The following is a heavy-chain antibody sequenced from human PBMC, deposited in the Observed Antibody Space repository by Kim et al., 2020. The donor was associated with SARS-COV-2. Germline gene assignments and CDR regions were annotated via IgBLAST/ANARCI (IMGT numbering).Heavy chain of an antibody. V-gene: IGHV4-59*13. CDR3: ARDRSDFWSGYYGVPDAFDI. J-gene: IGHJ3*02. CDR2: IYYSGST. D-gene: IGHD3-3*01. Sequence: SETLSLTCTVSGGSISSYYWSWIRQPPGKGLEWIAYIYYSGSTNYNPSLKSRVTMSVDTSKNQFSLKLSYVTAADTAVDYCARDRSDFWSGYYGVPDAFDIWGQGTMVTVSS. CDR1: GGSISSYY.